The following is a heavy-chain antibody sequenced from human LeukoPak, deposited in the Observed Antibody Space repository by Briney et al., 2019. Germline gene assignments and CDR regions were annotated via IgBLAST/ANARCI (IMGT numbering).Heavy chain of an antibody. CDR1: GYTLTELS. J-gene: IGHJ4*02. D-gene: IGHD3-22*01. Sequence: ASVKVSCKVSGYTLTELSMHWVRQAPGKGLEWMGDSDPEDGETIYAQKFQGRVTMTEDTSTDTAYMELSSLRSEDTAVYYCATYDSSGYYYYYWGQGTLVTVSS. CDR2: SDPEDGET. CDR3: ATYDSSGYYYYY. V-gene: IGHV1-24*01.